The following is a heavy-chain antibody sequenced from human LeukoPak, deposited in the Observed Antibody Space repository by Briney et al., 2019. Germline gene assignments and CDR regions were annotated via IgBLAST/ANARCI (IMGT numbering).Heavy chain of an antibody. CDR1: GGSISSYY. V-gene: IGHV4-59*01. J-gene: IGHJ4*02. D-gene: IGHD6-19*01. Sequence: SETLSLTCTVSGGSISSYYWSWIRQPPGKGLERIGYIYYSGSTNYNPSLKSRVTISVDTSKNQFSLKLSSVTAADTAVYYCARYIAVAAYFDYWGQGTLVTVSS. CDR2: IYYSGST. CDR3: ARYIAVAAYFDY.